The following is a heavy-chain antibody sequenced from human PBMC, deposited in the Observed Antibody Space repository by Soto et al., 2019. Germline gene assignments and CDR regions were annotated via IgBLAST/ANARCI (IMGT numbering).Heavy chain of an antibody. V-gene: IGHV3-74*01. J-gene: IGHJ5*02. CDR2: INGDGSST. CDR1: GFTFSNSW. CDR3: ARWAGWFDP. Sequence: EVQLVESGGGLVQPGGSLRLSCAASGFTFSNSWMHWVRQAPGKGLVWVSRINGDGSSTTYTDSVKGRFTISRDNAKNTLYLQMNSLRVEDTAVYYCARWAGWFDPWGQGTLVTVSS.